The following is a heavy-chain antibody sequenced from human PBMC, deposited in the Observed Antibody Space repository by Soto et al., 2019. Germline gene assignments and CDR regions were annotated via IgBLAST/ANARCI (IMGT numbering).Heavy chain of an antibody. V-gene: IGHV5-10-1*01. CDR3: ARLYCTSATCDSWFDP. CDR2: IDPSDSYT. J-gene: IGHJ5*02. CDR1: GYPFTTFW. Sequence: GESLKISCQGFGYPFTTFWISWVRQLPGKGLEWMGRIDPSDSYTNYSPSFQGHVSISADKAINTVYLHWSSLKASDTAIYYCARLYCTSATCDSWFDPWGQGTLVTVSS. D-gene: IGHD2-2*01.